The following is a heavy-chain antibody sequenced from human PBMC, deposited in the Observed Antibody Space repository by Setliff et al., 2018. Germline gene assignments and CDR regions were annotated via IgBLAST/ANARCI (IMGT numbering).Heavy chain of an antibody. D-gene: IGHD2-2*01. CDR3: TTDRAGCYGTTCFNAFEI. Sequence: PGGSLRLSCAVSGFTFSKAWMHWVRQAPGKGLEWVGRVKSNTDGGSIDYAAPVKDRFTISRDDSKATLYLYMDSLKTEDTAVYYCTTDRAGCYGTTCFNAFEIWGHGTMVTVSS. CDR1: GFTFSKAW. J-gene: IGHJ3*02. V-gene: IGHV3-15*07. CDR2: VKSNTDGGSI.